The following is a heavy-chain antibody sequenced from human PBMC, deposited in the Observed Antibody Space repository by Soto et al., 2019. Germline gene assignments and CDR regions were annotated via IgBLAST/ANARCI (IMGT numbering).Heavy chain of an antibody. D-gene: IGHD5-18*01. CDR1: AFTFSNYA. CDR3: AKTFESAAMGLFDY. Sequence: HPGGSLRLSCAASAFTFSNYAMSWVRQAPGKGLEWVSIISYSGRSTYYADSVKGRFTISRDNSKNTLYLQMNSLGAEDTAVYYCAKTFESAAMGLFDYWGQGTLVTVSS. V-gene: IGHV3-23*01. CDR2: ISYSGRST. J-gene: IGHJ4*02.